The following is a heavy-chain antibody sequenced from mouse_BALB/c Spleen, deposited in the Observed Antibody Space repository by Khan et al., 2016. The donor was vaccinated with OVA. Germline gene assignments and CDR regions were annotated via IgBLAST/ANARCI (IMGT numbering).Heavy chain of an antibody. Sequence: QVQLQQSGAELVKPGTSVKLSCKASGYTFTSYYMYWVKQRPGQGLEWIGEINPNNGGTNFTEKFRSKATLTVDKSSTTAYMQLSSRKSEDSSVYYCTRSGYGSFLYWGQGTLVTVTA. CDR3: TRSGYGSFLY. CDR1: GYTFTSYY. CDR2: INPNNGGT. D-gene: IGHD2-2*01. J-gene: IGHJ3*01. V-gene: IGHV1S81*02.